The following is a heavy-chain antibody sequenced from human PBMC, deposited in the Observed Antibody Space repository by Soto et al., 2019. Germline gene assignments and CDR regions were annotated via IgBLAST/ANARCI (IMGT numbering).Heavy chain of an antibody. CDR1: GFTFSSYG. D-gene: IGHD6-19*01. J-gene: IGHJ4*02. CDR2: IWYDGSDK. CDR3: ARDRYSSGWYDLDY. Sequence: QVQLVESGGGVVQPGRSLRLSCAASGFTFSSYGMHWVRQAPGKGLEWVSVIWYDGSDKYYADSVKGRFTISRDNSKNTLNLQMNCLRAEDTDVYYCARDRYSSGWYDLDYWGQGTLVTVSS. V-gene: IGHV3-33*01.